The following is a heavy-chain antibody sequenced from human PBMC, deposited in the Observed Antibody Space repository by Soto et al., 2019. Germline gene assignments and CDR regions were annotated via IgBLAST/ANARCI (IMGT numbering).Heavy chain of an antibody. CDR3: ARELERVFDY. CDR1: GFTFSSYA. Sequence: VQLVESGGGVVQPGRSLRRSCAASGFTFSSYAMHWVRQAPGKGLEWVAVIAYDGRNKYYADSVKGRFTISRDNSKNTLYLQMNSLRIEDTAVYYRARELERVFDYWGQGTLVTVSS. D-gene: IGHD1-1*01. J-gene: IGHJ4*02. V-gene: IGHV3-30*04. CDR2: IAYDGRNK.